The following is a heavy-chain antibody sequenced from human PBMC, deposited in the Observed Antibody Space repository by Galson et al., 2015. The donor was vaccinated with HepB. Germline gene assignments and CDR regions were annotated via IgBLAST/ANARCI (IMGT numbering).Heavy chain of an antibody. CDR3: ARDLAVAGPPQVDASDI. Sequence: ALRLSCAASGFTFSSYSMNWVRQAPGKGLEWVSSISSSSSYIYYADSVKGRFTISRDNAKNSLYLQMNSLRAEDTAVYYCARDLAVAGPPQVDASDISGQGTLVPASS. D-gene: IGHD6-19*01. V-gene: IGHV3-21*01. J-gene: IGHJ3*02. CDR1: GFTFSSYS. CDR2: ISSSSSYI.